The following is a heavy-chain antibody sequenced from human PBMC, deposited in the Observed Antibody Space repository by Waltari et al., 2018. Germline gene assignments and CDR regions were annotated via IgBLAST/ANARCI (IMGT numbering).Heavy chain of an antibody. CDR2: INSDGSST. CDR1: GFTLRSYW. V-gene: IGHV3-74*01. CDR3: AREGFSPGDY. Sequence: EVQLVESGGGLVQPGGSLSLSCAASGFTLRSYWMHWVRQAPGKGLVWVSRINSDGSSTSYADSVKGRFTISRDNAKNTLYLQMNSLRAEDTAVYYCAREGFSPGDYWGQGTLVTVSS. J-gene: IGHJ4*02.